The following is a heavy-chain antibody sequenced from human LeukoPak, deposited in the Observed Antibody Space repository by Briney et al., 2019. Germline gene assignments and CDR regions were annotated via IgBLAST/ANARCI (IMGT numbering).Heavy chain of an antibody. V-gene: IGHV3-66*02. J-gene: IGHJ4*02. CDR2: IYSGGST. Sequence: PGGSLRLSCAASGFTVSSNYMNWARQAPGKGLEWVSVIYSGGSTYYADSVKGGFTISRDKSKNTLYLQMYSLRAEDTAVYYCARNDLDYPFDYWGQGTLVTVSS. CDR3: ARNDLDYPFDY. CDR1: GFTVSSNY. D-gene: IGHD4-11*01.